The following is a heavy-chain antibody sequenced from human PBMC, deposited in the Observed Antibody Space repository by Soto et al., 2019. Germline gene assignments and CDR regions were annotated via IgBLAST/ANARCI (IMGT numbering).Heavy chain of an antibody. D-gene: IGHD1-26*01. V-gene: IGHV1-58*01. CDR3: AAESLRAVGATWDFDY. CDR2: IVVGSGNT. Sequence: RASVKVSCKASGFTFTSSAVQWVRQARGQRLEWIGWIVVGSGNTNYAQKFQERVTITRDMSTSTAYMELSSLRSEDTAVYYCAAESLRAVGATWDFDYWGQGTLVTVSS. J-gene: IGHJ4*02. CDR1: GFTFTSSA.